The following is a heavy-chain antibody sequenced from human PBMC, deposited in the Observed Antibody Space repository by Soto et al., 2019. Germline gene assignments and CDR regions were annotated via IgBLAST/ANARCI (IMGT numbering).Heavy chain of an antibody. CDR1: GGSFSGYY. Sequence: QVQLQQWGAGLLKPSETLSLTCAVYGGSFSGYYWSWIRQPPGKGLEWIGEINHSGSTNYNPSLKSRVPISVDTSKNQFSLKLSSVTAADTAVYYCARGPTYYDYIWGSYRSVAFDYWGQGTLVTVSS. CDR2: INHSGST. V-gene: IGHV4-34*01. D-gene: IGHD3-16*02. CDR3: ARGPTYYDYIWGSYRSVAFDY. J-gene: IGHJ4*02.